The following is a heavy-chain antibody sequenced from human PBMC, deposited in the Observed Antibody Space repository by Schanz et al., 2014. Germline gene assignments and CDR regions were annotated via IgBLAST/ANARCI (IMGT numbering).Heavy chain of an antibody. V-gene: IGHV3-30*02. CDR2: IRYDGSKI. Sequence: VQLVESGGGLVQPGGSLRLSCAASGFTFSTYGMHWVRQAPGKGMEWVAFIRYDGSKIYYADSVKGRFTISRDNPKNTLSLQMNSLRVEDTAVYYCARDLAFGGVYDRHSDSWGQGTLVTVSS. CDR3: ARDLAFGGVYDRHSDS. J-gene: IGHJ4*02. CDR1: GFTFSTYG. D-gene: IGHD3-16*01.